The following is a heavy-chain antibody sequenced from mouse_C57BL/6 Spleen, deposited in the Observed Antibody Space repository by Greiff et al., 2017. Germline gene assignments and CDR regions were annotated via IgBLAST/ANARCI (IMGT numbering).Heavy chain of an antibody. Sequence: EVKLMESGGGLVKPGGSLKLSCAASGFTFSDYGMHWVRQAPEKGLEWVAYISSGSSTIYYADTVKGRFTISRDNAKNNLLLQRTSLRSDDPAMYYCARQNGGYYAMDYWGQGTSVTVSS. V-gene: IGHV5-17*01. J-gene: IGHJ4*01. CDR2: ISSGSSTI. CDR3: ARQNGGYYAMDY. CDR1: GFTFSDYG.